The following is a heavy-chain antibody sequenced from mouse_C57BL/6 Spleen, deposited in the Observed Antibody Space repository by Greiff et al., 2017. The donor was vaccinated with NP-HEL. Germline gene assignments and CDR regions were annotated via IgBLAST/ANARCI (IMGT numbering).Heavy chain of an antibody. J-gene: IGHJ4*01. CDR2: ISDGGSYT. D-gene: IGHD1-1*01. CDR3: ARGGHYYGSSSYAMDY. V-gene: IGHV5-4*01. CDR1: GFTFSSYA. Sequence: DVQLVESGGGLVKPGGSLKLSCAASGFTFSSYAMSWVRQTPEKRLEWVATISDGGSYTYYPDNVKGRFTISRDNAKNNLYLQMSHLKSEDTAMYYCARGGHYYGSSSYAMDYWGQGTSVTVSS.